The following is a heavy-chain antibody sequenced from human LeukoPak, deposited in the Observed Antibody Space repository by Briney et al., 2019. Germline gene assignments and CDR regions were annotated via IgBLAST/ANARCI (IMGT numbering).Heavy chain of an antibody. Sequence: GGSLRLSCAASGFTFSSYSMNWVRQAPGKGLEWVSSISSSSSYIYYADSVKGRFTISRDNAKNSLYLQMNSLRAEDTAVYYCARGYSSGGYGDYWGQGTLVTVSS. CDR3: ARGYSSGGYGDY. J-gene: IGHJ4*02. CDR2: ISSSSSYI. D-gene: IGHD6-19*01. CDR1: GFTFSSYS. V-gene: IGHV3-21*01.